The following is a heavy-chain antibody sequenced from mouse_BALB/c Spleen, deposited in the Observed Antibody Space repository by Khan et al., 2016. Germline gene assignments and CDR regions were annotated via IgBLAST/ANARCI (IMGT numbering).Heavy chain of an antibody. D-gene: IGHD1-1*01. J-gene: IGHJ3*01. Sequence: EVQLQESGGGLVHPGGSLKLSCAASGFDFSRYWMSWVRQAPGKGLEWIGEINPDSYTINYKQSLKDKFIISRDNAKNTLYLQMSKVRSEDTALCYCARAGDYVYLAYWGQGTLVTVSA. CDR1: GFDFSRYW. CDR2: INPDSYTI. CDR3: ARAGDYVYLAY. V-gene: IGHV4-1*02.